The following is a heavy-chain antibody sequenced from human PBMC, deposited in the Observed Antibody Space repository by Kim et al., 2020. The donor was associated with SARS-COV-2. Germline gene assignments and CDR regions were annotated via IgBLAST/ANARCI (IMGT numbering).Heavy chain of an antibody. CDR1: GFTFSSYG. CDR3: ARDAGLLWFGELLFRRGYGMDV. CDR2: IKQDGSEK. Sequence: GDSLRLSCAASGFTFSSYGMIWVRQAPGKGLEWVANIKQDGSEKYYVDSVKGRFTISRDNAKNSLYLQMNSLRAEDTAVYYCARDAGLLWFGELLFRRGYGMDVWGQGTTVTVSS. V-gene: IGHV3-7*03. D-gene: IGHD3-10*01. J-gene: IGHJ6*02.